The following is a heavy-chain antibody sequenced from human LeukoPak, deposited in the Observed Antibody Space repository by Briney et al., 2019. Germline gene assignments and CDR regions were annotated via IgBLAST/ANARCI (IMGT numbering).Heavy chain of an antibody. V-gene: IGHV5-51*01. CDR2: IYPGDSDT. J-gene: IGHJ4*02. CDR1: GYTFTSYW. Sequence: GESLKISCKASGYTFTSYWIGWVRQMPGKVLEWMGIIYPGDSDTRYSPSFQGQVTISVDTSISTAYLQWSSLKASDTAIYYCARQDTTMGDYWGQGTLVTVSS. CDR3: ARQDTTMGDY. D-gene: IGHD5-18*01.